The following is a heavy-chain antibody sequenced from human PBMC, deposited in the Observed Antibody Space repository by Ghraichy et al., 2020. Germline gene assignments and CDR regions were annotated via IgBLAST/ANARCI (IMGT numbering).Heavy chain of an antibody. V-gene: IGHV4-34*01. Sequence: SETLSLTCAVYGGSFSGYYWSWIRQPPGKGLEWIGEINHSGSTNYNPSLKSRVTISVDTSKNQFSLKLSSVTAADTAVYYCVRGRYYGSVHWGQGTLVTVSS. D-gene: IGHD3-10*01. CDR1: GGSFSGYY. CDR3: VRGRYYGSVH. CDR2: INHSGST. J-gene: IGHJ4*02.